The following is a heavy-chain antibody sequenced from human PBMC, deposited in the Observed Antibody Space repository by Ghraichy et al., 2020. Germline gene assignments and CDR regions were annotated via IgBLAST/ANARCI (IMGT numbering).Heavy chain of an antibody. CDR2: IYYSGST. CDR3: ARAAAGTYYYYYMDV. V-gene: IGHV4-59*01. CDR1: GGSISSYY. Sequence: SQTLSLTCTVSGGSISSYYWSWIRQPPGKGLEWIGYIYYSGSTNYNPSLKSRVTISVDTSKNQFSLKLSSVTAADTAVYYCARAAAGTYYYYYMDVWGKGTTVTVSS. J-gene: IGHJ6*03. D-gene: IGHD6-13*01.